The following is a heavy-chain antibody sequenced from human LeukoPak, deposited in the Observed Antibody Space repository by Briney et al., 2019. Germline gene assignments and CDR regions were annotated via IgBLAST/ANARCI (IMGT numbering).Heavy chain of an antibody. V-gene: IGHV4-38-2*01. CDR3: AKTAKTGDGSD. D-gene: IGHD7-27*01. J-gene: IGHJ4*02. Sequence: SETLSLTCSVSGYSISSGYYWGWIRQPPGKALQWIGIIYESGLTYYNPSLKSRVTISVDTSKNQSSLKLSSVTADDTAVYYCAKTAKTGDGSDWGQGALVTVSS. CDR1: GYSISSGYY. CDR2: IYESGLT.